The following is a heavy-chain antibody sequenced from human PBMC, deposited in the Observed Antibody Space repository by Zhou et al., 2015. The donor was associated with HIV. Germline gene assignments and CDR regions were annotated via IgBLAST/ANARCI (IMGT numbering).Heavy chain of an antibody. Sequence: QVQLVQSGAEVKKPGSSVKVSCKASGGTFSSYAISWVRQAPGQGLEWMGGIIPIFGTANYAQKFQGRVTITADESTSTAYMELSSLRSEDTAVYYCARDTYYDILTGYGDGFDYWGQGTLVTVSS. CDR2: IIPIFGTA. CDR1: GGTFSSYA. CDR3: ARDTYYDILTGYGDGFDY. J-gene: IGHJ4*02. V-gene: IGHV1-69*01. D-gene: IGHD3-9*01.